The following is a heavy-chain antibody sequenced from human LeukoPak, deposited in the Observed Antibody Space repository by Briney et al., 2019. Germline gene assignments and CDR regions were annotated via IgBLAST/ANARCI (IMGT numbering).Heavy chain of an antibody. CDR1: GGSFSGYS. D-gene: IGHD3-3*01. CDR3: ARDQVGSGYNWFDP. J-gene: IGHJ5*02. CDR2: INHSGGT. V-gene: IGHV4-34*01. Sequence: PSETLSLTCAVHGGSFSGYSWNWIRQPPVKGLEWIGEINHSGGTNYNPSLKSRVTMSVDTSKNQFSLKLSSVTAADTAVYYCARDQVGSGYNWFDPWGQGTLVTVSS.